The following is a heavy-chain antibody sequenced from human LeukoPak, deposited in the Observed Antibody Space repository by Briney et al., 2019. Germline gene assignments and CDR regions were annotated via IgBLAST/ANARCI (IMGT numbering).Heavy chain of an antibody. Sequence: GGSLRLSCAASGFTFSSYWTNWARQAPGKGLERVASINHNGNVNYYVDSVKGRFTISRDNAKNSLYLQMSNLRAEDTAVYFCARGGGLDVWGQGATVTVSS. D-gene: IGHD3-16*01. CDR2: INHNGNVN. CDR3: ARGGGLDV. V-gene: IGHV3-7*03. CDR1: GFTFSSYW. J-gene: IGHJ6*02.